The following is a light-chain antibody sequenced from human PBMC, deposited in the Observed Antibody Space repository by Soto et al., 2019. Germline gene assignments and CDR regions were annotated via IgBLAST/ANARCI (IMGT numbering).Light chain of an antibody. Sequence: DIQMTQSPSSLSASVGDRVTMTCRASQNIYIYLHWYQQKPGTAPKLLIYGASSLQSGVPSRFSGSGSGTDFTLTIRSLQPEDFATYYCQQTSNTPQTFGGGTKVDIK. CDR1: QNIYIY. J-gene: IGKJ4*01. V-gene: IGKV1-39*01. CDR2: GAS. CDR3: QQTSNTPQT.